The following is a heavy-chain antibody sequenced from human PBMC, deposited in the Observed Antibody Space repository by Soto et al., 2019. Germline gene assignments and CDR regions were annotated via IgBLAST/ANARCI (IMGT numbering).Heavy chain of an antibody. CDR2: ISYDGSNK. J-gene: IGHJ4*02. Sequence: GGSLRLSCAASGFTFSSYPMHWVRQAPGKGLEWVAVISYDGSNKYYADSVKGRFTISRDNSKNTLYLQMNSLRAEDTAVYYCARDRQKPTGTLDYWGQGTLVTVSS. CDR1: GFTFSSYP. V-gene: IGHV3-30-3*01. D-gene: IGHD7-27*01. CDR3: ARDRQKPTGTLDY.